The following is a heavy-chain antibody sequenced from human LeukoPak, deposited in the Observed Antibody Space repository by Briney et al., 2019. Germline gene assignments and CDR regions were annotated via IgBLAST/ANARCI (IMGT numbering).Heavy chain of an antibody. J-gene: IGHJ4*02. D-gene: IGHD1-26*01. Sequence: GGSLRLSCAASGFTVSSNYMSWVRQAPGKGLEWISVIYSCGSTYYADSVKGRFTISRDNSKNTLYLQMNSLRAEDTAVYYCARVGVGATRDFDYWGQGTLVTVSS. CDR2: IYSCGST. V-gene: IGHV3-66*01. CDR1: GFTVSSNY. CDR3: ARVGVGATRDFDY.